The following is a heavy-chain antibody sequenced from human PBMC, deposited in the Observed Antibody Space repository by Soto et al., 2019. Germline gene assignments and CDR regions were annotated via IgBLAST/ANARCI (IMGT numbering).Heavy chain of an antibody. CDR3: GRDLPTGTTGDPPDY. CDR2: INRDSAYI. D-gene: IGHD1-7*01. V-gene: IGHV3-21*01. CDR1: GFTFSTYS. J-gene: IGHJ4*02. Sequence: PGGSLRLSCAASGFTFSTYSMNWVRQAPGKGLEWVASINRDSAYIYYADSVKGRFTISRENTRNSLFLQMNSLRADDTAVYYCGRDLPTGTTGDPPDYWGQGTLVTVSS.